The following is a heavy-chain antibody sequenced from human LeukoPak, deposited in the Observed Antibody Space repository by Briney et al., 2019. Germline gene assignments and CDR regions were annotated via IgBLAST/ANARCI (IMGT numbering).Heavy chain of an antibody. Sequence: GGSLRLSCAASGFTFSSYAMSWVRQAPGKGLEWVSAISGSGGSTYYAHSVKGRFTISRDNSKNTLYLQMNSLRAEDTAVYYCAKSPAAHAYYYYYYMDVWGKGTTVTVSS. CDR1: GFTFSSYA. CDR3: AKSPAAHAYYYYYYMDV. CDR2: ISGSGGST. D-gene: IGHD2-2*01. J-gene: IGHJ6*03. V-gene: IGHV3-23*01.